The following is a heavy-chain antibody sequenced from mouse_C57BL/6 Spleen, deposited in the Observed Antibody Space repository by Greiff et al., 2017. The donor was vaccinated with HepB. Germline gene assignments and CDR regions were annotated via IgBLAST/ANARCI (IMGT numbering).Heavy chain of an antibody. D-gene: IGHD2-4*01. J-gene: IGHJ2*01. CDR1: GFTFSSYA. CDR2: ISDGGSYT. CDR3: ARTRDYPYFDY. V-gene: IGHV5-4*03. Sequence: DVMLVESGGGLVKPGGSLKLSCAASGFTFSSYAMSWVRQTPEKRLEWVATISDGGSYTYYPDNVKGRFTISRDNAKNNLYLQMSHLKSEDTAMYYCARTRDYPYFDYWGQGTTLTVSS.